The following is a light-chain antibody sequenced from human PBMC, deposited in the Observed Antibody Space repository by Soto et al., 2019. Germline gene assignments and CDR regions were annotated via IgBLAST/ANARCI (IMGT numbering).Light chain of an antibody. CDR3: SSYTGTSTFV. CDR2: DVN. V-gene: IGLV2-14*01. Sequence: QYVLTQPASVSGAPGQSITISCTGTSSDVGGYDYVSWYQQLPGKAPKLMIYDVNNRPSGVSTRFSGSKSGNTASLTISGLQAEDEADYYCSSYTGTSTFVLGGGTKVTVL. J-gene: IGLJ1*01. CDR1: SSDVGGYDY.